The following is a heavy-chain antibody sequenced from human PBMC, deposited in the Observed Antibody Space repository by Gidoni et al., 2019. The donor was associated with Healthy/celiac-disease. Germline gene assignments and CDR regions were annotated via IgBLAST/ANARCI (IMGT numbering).Heavy chain of an antibody. CDR3: ARDSPMGAFDI. V-gene: IGHV3-53*02. CDR1: GFTVSSNY. Sequence: EVQLVETGGGLIQPGGSLRLSCAAFGFTVSSNYMGWGRQAPGKGLEWVSVIYSGGSTYYADSVKGRFTISRDNSKNTLYRQMNSLRAEDTAVYYCARDSPMGAFDIWGQGTMVTVSS. J-gene: IGHJ3*02. CDR2: IYSGGST.